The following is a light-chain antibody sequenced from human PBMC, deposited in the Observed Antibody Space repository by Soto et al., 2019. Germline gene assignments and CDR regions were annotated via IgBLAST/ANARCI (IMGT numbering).Light chain of an antibody. J-gene: IGKJ4*01. CDR2: GAS. V-gene: IGKV3-15*01. CDR1: QSVSSSY. Sequence: EIVLTQSPGTLSLSPGERAPLSCRASQSVSSSYLAWYQQKPGQAPRLLIYGASTRATGIPARFSGSGSGTEFTLTISSLQSEDFAVYYCQQYKNWPLTFGGGTKVDIK. CDR3: QQYKNWPLT.